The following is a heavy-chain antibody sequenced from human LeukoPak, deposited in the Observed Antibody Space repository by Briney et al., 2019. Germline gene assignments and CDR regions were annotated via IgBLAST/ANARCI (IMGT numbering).Heavy chain of an antibody. D-gene: IGHD6-13*01. CDR2: IYYSGST. CDR1: GGSISSGGYY. CDR3: ARVSDSSSWYVDY. V-gene: IGHV4-31*03. J-gene: IGHJ4*02. Sequence: PSETLSLTCTVSGGSISSGGYYWSWIRQHPGTGLEWIGYIYYSGSTYYNPSLKSRVTISVDTSKNQFSLKLSSVTAADTAVYYCARVSDSSSWYVDYWGQGTLVTVSS.